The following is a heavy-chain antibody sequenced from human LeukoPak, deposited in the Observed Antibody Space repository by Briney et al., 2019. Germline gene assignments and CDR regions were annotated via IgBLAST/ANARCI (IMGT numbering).Heavy chain of an antibody. D-gene: IGHD6-19*01. V-gene: IGHV1-46*01. CDR2: INPSGGST. J-gene: IGHJ4*02. CDR3: AKIAVAGIIDY. CDR1: GYTFTSYY. Sequence: ASVKVSCKASGYTFTSYYMHWVRQAPGQGLEWMGIINPSGGSTTYAQKFQGRVTMTRDTSTSTVYMELSSLRSEDTAVYYCAKIAVAGIIDYWGQGTLVTVSS.